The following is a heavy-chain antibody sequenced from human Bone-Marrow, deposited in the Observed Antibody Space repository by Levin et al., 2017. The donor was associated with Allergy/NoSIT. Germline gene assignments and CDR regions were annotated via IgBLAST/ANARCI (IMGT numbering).Heavy chain of an antibody. J-gene: IGHJ5*02. CDR3: ARAPPLAIFATRVWFDP. CDR1: GYSFTDYD. CDR2: MNPKNGDA. Sequence: GESLKISCKTSGYSFTDYDINWVRQATGQGLEWLGRMNPKNGDAAYAQKFQGRVIMTRDTSISTVYMELSSLRSDDTAVYYCARAPPLAIFATRVWFDPWGQGTLVTVSS. V-gene: IGHV1-8*02. D-gene: IGHD3-3*01.